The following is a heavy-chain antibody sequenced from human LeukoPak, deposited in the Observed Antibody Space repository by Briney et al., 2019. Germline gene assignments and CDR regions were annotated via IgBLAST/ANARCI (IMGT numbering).Heavy chain of an antibody. CDR2: TYYRSKWYN. D-gene: IGHD4-4*01. CDR1: GDSVPSNSAA. V-gene: IGHV6-1*01. Sequence: SQTLSLTCAISGDSVPSNSAAWNWIRQPPSRGLEWLGRTYYRSKWYNDYAVSVKSRITINPDTSKNQFSLQLNSVTPEDTAVYYCALEDDYCNYGSPYFDYWGQGTLVTVSS. CDR3: ALEDDYCNYGSPYFDY. J-gene: IGHJ4*02.